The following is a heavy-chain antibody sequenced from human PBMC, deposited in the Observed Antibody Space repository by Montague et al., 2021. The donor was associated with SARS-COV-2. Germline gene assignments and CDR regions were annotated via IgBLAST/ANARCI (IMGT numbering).Heavy chain of an antibody. J-gene: IGHJ6*02. D-gene: IGHD3-10*02. CDR1: GGSISSYY. V-gene: IGHV4-59*13. CDR3: ARGHYYVRKAYYYGLDV. CDR2: IYHTGST. Sequence: SETLSLTCTVYGGSISSYYWTWIRQPPGKGLEWIGYIYHTGSTNYNPSLESRVTISLDTSKNQFSLKLSSVTAADTAVYYCARGHYYVRKAYYYGLDVWGQGTTVTVSS.